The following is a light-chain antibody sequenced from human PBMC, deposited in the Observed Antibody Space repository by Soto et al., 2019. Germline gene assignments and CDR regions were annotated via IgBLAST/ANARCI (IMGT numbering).Light chain of an antibody. CDR2: EVS. Sequence: QSALTQPASVSGSPGQSITISCTGTSSDVGDYNYVSWYQQHPGKAPKLMIYEVSNRPSGGSNRFSGSKSGNTASLTISGLQAEDEADYYCSSYTRSSTLYVFGTGTKLTVL. V-gene: IGLV2-14*01. CDR3: SSYTRSSTLYV. CDR1: SSDVGDYNY. J-gene: IGLJ1*01.